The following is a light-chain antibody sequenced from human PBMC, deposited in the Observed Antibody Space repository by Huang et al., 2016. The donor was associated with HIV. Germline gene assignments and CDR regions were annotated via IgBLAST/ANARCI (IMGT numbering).Light chain of an antibody. Sequence: DILMTQSPSSLSASVGDRVTITCRASQSISTYLNWYQQKPGKAPRLLIFAASNLQSGVPSRFSGRGSGTDFTLTISSLQPEDSATYYRQQSHNNFWTFGQGTKVEIK. CDR3: QQSHNNFWT. V-gene: IGKV1-39*01. CDR2: AAS. CDR1: QSISTY. J-gene: IGKJ1*01.